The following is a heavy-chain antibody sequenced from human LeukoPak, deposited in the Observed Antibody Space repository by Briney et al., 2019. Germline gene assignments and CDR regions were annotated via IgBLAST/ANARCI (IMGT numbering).Heavy chain of an antibody. CDR1: GFTSTNYA. CDR3: ARVFDWLLTD. D-gene: IGHD3-9*01. Sequence: GGSLRLSCAASGFTSTNYAMNWVRQAPGKGLEWVSSISSSSSYIYYADSVKGRFTISRDNAKNSLYLQMNSLRAEDTAVYYCARVFDWLLTDWGQGTLVTVSS. CDR2: ISSSSSYI. V-gene: IGHV3-21*01. J-gene: IGHJ4*02.